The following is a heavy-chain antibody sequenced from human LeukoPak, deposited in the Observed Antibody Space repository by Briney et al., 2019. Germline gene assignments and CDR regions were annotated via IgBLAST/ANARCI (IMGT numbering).Heavy chain of an antibody. D-gene: IGHD2-15*01. J-gene: IGHJ4*02. CDR3: AGEYCSGGSCHHFDY. V-gene: IGHV1-69*04. CDR2: IIPILGIA. CDR1: GGTFSSYA. Sequence: SVKVSCKASGGTFSSYAISWVRQAPGQGLEWMGRIIPILGIANYARKFQGRVTITADKSTSTAYMELSSLRSGDTAVYYCAGEYCSGGSCHHFDYWGQGTLVTVSS.